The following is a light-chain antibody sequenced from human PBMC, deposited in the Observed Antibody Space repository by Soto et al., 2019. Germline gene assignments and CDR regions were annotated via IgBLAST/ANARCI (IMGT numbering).Light chain of an antibody. V-gene: IGLV1-44*01. CDR2: SDY. J-gene: IGLJ1*01. CDR3: AAWNVTLNGLYV. Sequence: QSVLTQPPSASGTPGQRVTISCSGSSSNIGSLSVDWYQHLPGTAPKLLIYSDYQRPSGVPDRFSGSKSGTSASLAISGLQSEDDADYYCAAWNVTLNGLYVFGTGTKVTVL. CDR1: SSNIGSLS.